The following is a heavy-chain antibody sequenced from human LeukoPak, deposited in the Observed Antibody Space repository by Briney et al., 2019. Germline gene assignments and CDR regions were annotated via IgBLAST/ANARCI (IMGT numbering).Heavy chain of an antibody. CDR3: AADPHYYDPQAGDY. V-gene: IGHV1-58*01. Sequence: SVKVSCKASGFTFTSSAVQWVRQARGQRLEWIGWIVVGSGNTNYAQKFQERVTITRDMSTSTAYMELSSLRSEDTAVYYCAADPHYYDPQAGDYWGQGTLVTVSS. CDR2: IVVGSGNT. J-gene: IGHJ4*02. CDR1: GFTFTSSA. D-gene: IGHD3-22*01.